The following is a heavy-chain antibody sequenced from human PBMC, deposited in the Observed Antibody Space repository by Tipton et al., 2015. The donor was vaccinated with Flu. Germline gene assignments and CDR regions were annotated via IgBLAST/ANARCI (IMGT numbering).Heavy chain of an antibody. CDR1: GYTFTSFG. V-gene: IGHV1-18*01. CDR2: ISAYNGDT. D-gene: IGHD1-26*01. Sequence: QLVQSGAEVKKPGASVKVSCKASGYTFTSFGISWARQAPGQGLEWMGWISAYNGDTNFAQNFRGRVTMTTDTSTSTAYMEVRSLRADDTAVYYWARRMGAGFFDYWGQGALVTVSS. CDR3: ARRMGAGFFDY. J-gene: IGHJ4*02.